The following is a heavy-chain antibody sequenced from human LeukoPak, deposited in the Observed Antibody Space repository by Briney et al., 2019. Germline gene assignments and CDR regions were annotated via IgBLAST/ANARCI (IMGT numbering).Heavy chain of an antibody. CDR3: ARDLTSRMGYYYMDV. CDR1: GGSISSGGYY. V-gene: IGHV4-31*03. D-gene: IGHD4/OR15-4a*01. Sequence: SETLSLTCTVSGGSISSGGYYWSWIRQHPGKGLEWIGYIYYSGSTYYNPSLKSRVTISVDTSKNQFSLKLSSVTAADTAVYYCARDLTSRMGYYYMDVWGKGTTVTVSS. CDR2: IYYSGST. J-gene: IGHJ6*03.